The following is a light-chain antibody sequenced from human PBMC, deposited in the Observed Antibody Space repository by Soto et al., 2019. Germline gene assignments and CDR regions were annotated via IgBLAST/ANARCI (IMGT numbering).Light chain of an antibody. J-gene: IGKJ4*01. Sequence: EIVMTQSPATLSVSPGERATLSCRASQSVSTSLAWYQQKPGQAPRLLIYGASTRATGIPARFSGSGSGTEFTLTISSLQSEDFALYYCQQYYNWPLPFGGGTKVEIK. CDR3: QQYYNWPLP. CDR1: QSVSTS. CDR2: GAS. V-gene: IGKV3-15*01.